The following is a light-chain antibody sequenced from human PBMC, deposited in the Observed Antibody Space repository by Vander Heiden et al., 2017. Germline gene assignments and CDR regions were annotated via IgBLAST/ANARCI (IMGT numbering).Light chain of an antibody. CDR1: QTISSW. Sequence: IQMTQSPSTLSASVGDRVTIPCRASQTISSWLAWYQQKPGKAPRLLIYKASSLESGVPARFSGSGSGTEFTLTISSLQPDDFATYYCQQYNSYMWTFGQGTKVEVK. CDR3: QQYNSYMWT. CDR2: KAS. J-gene: IGKJ1*01. V-gene: IGKV1-5*03.